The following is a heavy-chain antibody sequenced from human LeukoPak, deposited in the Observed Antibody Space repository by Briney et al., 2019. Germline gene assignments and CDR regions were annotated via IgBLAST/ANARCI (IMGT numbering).Heavy chain of an antibody. J-gene: IGHJ4*02. CDR1: GYTFTGYY. Sequence: GASVKVSCKASGYTFTGYYMHWGRQAPGQGLEWMGWINSNSDGTNYAQKFQGRVTMTRDTSIDTAYMELSRLRSDDTAVYYCATYRETGFDYWGQGTLVTVSS. CDR3: ATYRETGFDY. V-gene: IGHV1-2*02. CDR2: INSNSDGT. D-gene: IGHD1-1*01.